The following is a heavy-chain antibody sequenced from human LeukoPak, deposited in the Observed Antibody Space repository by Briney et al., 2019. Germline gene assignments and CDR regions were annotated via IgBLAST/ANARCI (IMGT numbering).Heavy chain of an antibody. Sequence: GASVKVSCKASGYTFTSYDINWVRQATGQGLEWMGWMNPNSGNAGYSQKFQDRVTMTRYTSTSTGYMELSSLRSEDTAVYYCARERYSSSWYLRYFQHWGQGTLVTVSS. CDR3: ARERYSSSWYLRYFQH. CDR1: GYTFTSYD. J-gene: IGHJ1*01. V-gene: IGHV1-8*01. D-gene: IGHD6-13*01. CDR2: MNPNSGNA.